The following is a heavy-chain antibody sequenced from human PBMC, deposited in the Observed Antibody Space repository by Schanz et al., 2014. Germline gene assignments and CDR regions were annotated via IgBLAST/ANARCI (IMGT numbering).Heavy chain of an antibody. Sequence: QVQLVQSGAEVKKPGSSVKVSCKASRSTFSSYTISWVRQARGQGLEWVGRIIPILGIANYAQKFQGRVTNTADKSTSTAYMDLSSLRPEDTAVYYCTRLRRADPNGFDVWGQGTTVTVS. D-gene: IGHD6-19*01. CDR1: RSTFSSYT. CDR2: IIPILGIA. V-gene: IGHV1-69*02. CDR3: TRLRRADPNGFDV. J-gene: IGHJ6*02.